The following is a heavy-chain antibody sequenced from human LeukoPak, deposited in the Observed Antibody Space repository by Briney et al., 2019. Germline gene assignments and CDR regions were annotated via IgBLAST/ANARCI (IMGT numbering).Heavy chain of an antibody. CDR1: GGSISSGGYS. J-gene: IGHJ4*02. CDR3: AREGPAVGY. V-gene: IGHV4-30-2*01. Sequence: SQTLSLTCAVSGGSISSGGYSWSWIRQPPGKGLEWIGYIYHSGSTYYNPSLKSRVTLSVDRSKNQFSLKLSSVIAADTAVYYCAREGPAVGYWGQGTLVTVSS. CDR2: IYHSGST. D-gene: IGHD1-26*01.